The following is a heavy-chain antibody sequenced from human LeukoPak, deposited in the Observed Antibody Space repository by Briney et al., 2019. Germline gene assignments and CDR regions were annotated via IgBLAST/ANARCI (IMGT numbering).Heavy chain of an antibody. D-gene: IGHD3-16*01. V-gene: IGHV3-23*01. CDR3: AKDLTFGGVTRYYYYGVDV. CDR1: GFTFSSYA. J-gene: IGHJ6*02. CDR2: ISGSGGST. Sequence: PGGSLRLSCAASGFTFSSYAMSWVRQAPGKGLEWVSAISGSGGSTYYADSVKGRFTISRDNSKNTLYLQMNSLRAEDTAVHYCAKDLTFGGVTRYYYYGVDVWGQGTTVTVSS.